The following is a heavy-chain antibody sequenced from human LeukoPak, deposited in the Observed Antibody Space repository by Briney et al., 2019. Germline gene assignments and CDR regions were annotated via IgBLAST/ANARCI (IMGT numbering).Heavy chain of an antibody. CDR1: GFTFSSCE. Sequence: GGSLRLSCAASGFTFSSCEMNWVRQAPAKGLEWVSYISTSGRPIYYADSVKGRFTISSDNAKNSLYLQMNSLRAEDTAVYYCAEFDSSGYYYDYWGQGTLVTVSS. J-gene: IGHJ4*02. V-gene: IGHV3-48*03. CDR3: AEFDSSGYYYDY. D-gene: IGHD3-22*01. CDR2: ISTSGRPI.